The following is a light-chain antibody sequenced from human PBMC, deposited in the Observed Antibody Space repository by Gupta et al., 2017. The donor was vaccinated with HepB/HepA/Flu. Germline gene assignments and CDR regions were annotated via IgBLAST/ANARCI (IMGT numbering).Light chain of an antibody. J-gene: IGKJ3*01. CDR1: QSVLYSTNKRNY. Sequence: DIVMTQSLDSLAVSLGETATVNCKSSQSVLYSTNKRNYIAWYQKKTGQPPKLLFSWASTRHSGVPDRFVAGGSGTDFTLTINSLQADDVAVYYCQHHYVSPFSFGPGTKVEIK. CDR2: WAS. V-gene: IGKV4-1*01. CDR3: QHHYVSPFS.